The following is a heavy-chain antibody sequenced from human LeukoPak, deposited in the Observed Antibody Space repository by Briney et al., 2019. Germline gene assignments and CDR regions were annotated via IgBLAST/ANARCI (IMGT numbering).Heavy chain of an antibody. D-gene: IGHD3-16*02. J-gene: IGHJ4*02. CDR3: AKGISIYSYFDN. V-gene: IGHV3-23*01. CDR1: GLTFSSFA. Sequence: GGSLRLSCAASGLTFSSFAMSWVRQAPGKGLKWISVISASGGSTHYADSVKGRFTISRDNSKNTLHLQMNSLRAEDTAVYYCAKGISIYSYFDNWGRGTLVTVSS. CDR2: ISASGGST.